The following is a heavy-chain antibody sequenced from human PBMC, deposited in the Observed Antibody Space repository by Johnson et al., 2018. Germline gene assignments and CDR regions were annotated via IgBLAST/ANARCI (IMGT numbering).Heavy chain of an antibody. Sequence: VQLVESGGGVVQPGRSLSLSCAASGFAFTTYDLHWVRQAPGKGPEWVAVISFAEDNKEYAESVKGRFTISRDNRKNSLYLQMNSLRTEDTAFDYCAKEKGRLIDAWGQGTQVTVSS. CDR3: AKEKGRLIDA. V-gene: IGHV3-30*18. J-gene: IGHJ5*02. CDR2: ISFAEDNK. CDR1: GFAFTTYD. D-gene: IGHD3-10*01.